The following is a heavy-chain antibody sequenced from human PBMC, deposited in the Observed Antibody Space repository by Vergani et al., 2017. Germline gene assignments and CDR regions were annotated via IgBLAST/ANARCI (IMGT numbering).Heavy chain of an antibody. CDR3: ARDMVRGATGGWFDP. V-gene: IGHV3-30*03. CDR2: ISYDGSNK. Sequence: QVQLVESGGGVVQPGRSLRLSCAASGFTFSSYGMHWVRQAPGKGLEWVAVISYDGSNKYYADSVKGRFTISRDNSKNTLYLQMNSLRAEDTAVYYCARDMVRGATGGWFDPWGQGTLVTVSS. J-gene: IGHJ5*02. D-gene: IGHD3-10*01. CDR1: GFTFSSYG.